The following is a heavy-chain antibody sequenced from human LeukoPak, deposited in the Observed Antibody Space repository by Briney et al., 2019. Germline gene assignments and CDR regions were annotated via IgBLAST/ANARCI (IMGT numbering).Heavy chain of an antibody. CDR1: GFTFSTYA. CDR2: VSISGVNT. Sequence: GGSLRLSCAVSGFTFSTYALSWVRQAPGQGLEWVSAVSISGVNTYYADAVKGRFTISRDNSKNILYLQLSSLRAEDTAVYYCARMGWELPGANYFEYWGQGSLVTVSS. D-gene: IGHD1-26*01. CDR3: ARMGWELPGANYFEY. J-gene: IGHJ4*02. V-gene: IGHV3-23*01.